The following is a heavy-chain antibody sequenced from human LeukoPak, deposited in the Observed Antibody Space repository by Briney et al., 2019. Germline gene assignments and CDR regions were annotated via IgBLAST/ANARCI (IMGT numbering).Heavy chain of an antibody. J-gene: IGHJ3*02. V-gene: IGHV3-30-3*01. CDR2: ISYDGSNK. D-gene: IGHD2-21*02. CDR1: GFTFSSYA. CDR3: ARGMVVTGSDAFDI. Sequence: PGGSLRLSCAASGFTFSSYAMHWVRQAPGKGLEWVAVISYDGSNKYYADSVKGRFTISRDNSKNTLYLQMNSLRAEDTAVYYCARGMVVTGSDAFDIWGQGTMVTVSS.